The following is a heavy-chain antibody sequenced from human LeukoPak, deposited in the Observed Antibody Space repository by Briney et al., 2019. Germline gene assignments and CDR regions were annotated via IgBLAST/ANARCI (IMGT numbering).Heavy chain of an antibody. V-gene: IGHV3-7*01. CDR2: IKQDGSEK. CDR3: ASRQMDV. J-gene: IGHJ6*04. CDR1: GFTFSDCW. Sequence: GGSLRLSCAASGFTFSDCWMTWVRQAPGKGPEWVANIKQDGSEKYYVDSVRGRFTISRDNAKNSLFLQMNSLRVEDTAVYYCASRQMDVWGKGTTVTVSS.